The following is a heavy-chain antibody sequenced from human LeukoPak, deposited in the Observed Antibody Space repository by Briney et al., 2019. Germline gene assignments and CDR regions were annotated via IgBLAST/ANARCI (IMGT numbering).Heavy chain of an antibody. D-gene: IGHD6-19*01. V-gene: IGHV3-23*01. CDR1: GFTFSSYA. Sequence: GGSLRLSCAASGFTFSSYAMSWVRQAPGKGLGWVSAISGSGGSTYYADSVKGRFTISRDNSKNTLYLQMNSLRAEDTAVYYCATQPGIAVAVDYWGQGTLVTVSS. J-gene: IGHJ4*02. CDR3: ATQPGIAVAVDY. CDR2: ISGSGGST.